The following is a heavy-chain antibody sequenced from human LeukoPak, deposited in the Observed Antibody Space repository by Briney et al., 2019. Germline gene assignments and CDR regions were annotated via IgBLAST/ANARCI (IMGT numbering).Heavy chain of an antibody. CDR2: IYSGGST. Sequence: GGSLRLSCAASGFTVSSNYMSWVRQAPGKGLEWVSVIYSGGSTYYADSVKGRFTISRDNSKNTLYLQMNSLRAEDTAVYYCARGRPYYYDSSGYSGGIYYFDYWGQGTLVTVSS. CDR1: GFTVSSNY. V-gene: IGHV3-53*01. D-gene: IGHD3-22*01. J-gene: IGHJ4*02. CDR3: ARGRPYYYDSSGYSGGIYYFDY.